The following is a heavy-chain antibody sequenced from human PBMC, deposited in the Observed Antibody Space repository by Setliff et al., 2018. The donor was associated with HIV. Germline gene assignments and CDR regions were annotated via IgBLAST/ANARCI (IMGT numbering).Heavy chain of an antibody. V-gene: IGHV4-4*09. CDR1: GGSINNYY. J-gene: IGHJ4*02. CDR3: ARGRGSSSSWPIDY. CDR2: VYTSGST. D-gene: IGHD6-13*01. Sequence: PSETLSLTCTVSGGSINNYYWSWIRQPPGKGLEWIGYVYTSGSTNYNPSLKSRVTISVDTSKKQFSLKLSSVTAADTAVYFCARGRGSSSSWPIDYWGQGTLVTVSS.